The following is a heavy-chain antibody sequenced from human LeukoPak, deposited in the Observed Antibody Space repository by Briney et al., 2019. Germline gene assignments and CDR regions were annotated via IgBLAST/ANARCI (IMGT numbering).Heavy chain of an antibody. CDR3: ARVTSVTTYWFDP. CDR2: IIPIFGTA. D-gene: IGHD4-17*01. J-gene: IGHJ5*02. Sequence: SVKVSCKASGGTFSSYAISWVRQAPGQGLEWMGGIIPIFGTANYAQKFQGRVTITADKSTSTAYMELSSLRSEDTAVYYCARVTSVTTYWFDPWGQGTLVTVSS. CDR1: GGTFSSYA. V-gene: IGHV1-69*06.